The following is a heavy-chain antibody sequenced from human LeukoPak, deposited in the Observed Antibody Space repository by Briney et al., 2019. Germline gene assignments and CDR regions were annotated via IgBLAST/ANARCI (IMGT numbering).Heavy chain of an antibody. CDR3: AKDRSGYDHNDAFDI. CDR1: GFTFSSYA. V-gene: IGHV3-23*01. CDR2: ISGSGGST. J-gene: IGHJ3*02. Sequence: GGSLRLSCAASGFTFSSYAMSWVRQAPGKGLEWVSAISGSGGSTYYADSVKGRLTISRDSSKNTLYLQMNSLRAEDTAVYYCAKDRSGYDHNDAFDIWGQGTMVTVSS. D-gene: IGHD5-12*01.